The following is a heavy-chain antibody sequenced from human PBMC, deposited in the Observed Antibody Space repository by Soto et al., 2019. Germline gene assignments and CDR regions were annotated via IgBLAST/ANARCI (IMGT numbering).Heavy chain of an antibody. Sequence: QLQLQESGPGLVKPSETLSLTCTVSGGSISSSSYYWGWIRQPPGKGLEWIGSIYYSGSTYYNPSLKSRVTIPLDTSMTQFARQLSSVTAADTAVYYWARLGWFLEWLLPYYYYMDVWGKGTTVTVSS. CDR3: ARLGWFLEWLLPYYYYMDV. D-gene: IGHD3-3*01. V-gene: IGHV4-39*01. CDR2: IYYSGST. J-gene: IGHJ6*03. CDR1: GGSISSSSYY.